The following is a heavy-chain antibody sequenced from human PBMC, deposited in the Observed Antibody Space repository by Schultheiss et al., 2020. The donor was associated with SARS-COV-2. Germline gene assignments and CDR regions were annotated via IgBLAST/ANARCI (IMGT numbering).Heavy chain of an antibody. J-gene: IGHJ6*04. CDR2: IYYSGST. D-gene: IGHD3-3*01. V-gene: IGHV4-59*01. Sequence: SETLSLTFAVYGGSFSDYYWSWIRQPPGKGLEWIGYIYYSGSTYYNPSLKSRVTISVDTSKNQFSLKLSSVTAADTAVYYCARGAGYYDFWSGYSDVWGKGTTVTVSS. CDR3: ARGAGYYDFWSGYSDV. CDR1: GGSFSDYY.